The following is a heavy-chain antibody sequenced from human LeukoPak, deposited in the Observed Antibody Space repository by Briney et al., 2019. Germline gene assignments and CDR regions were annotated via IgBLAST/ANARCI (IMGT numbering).Heavy chain of an antibody. CDR3: AKRGVVIRVILVGFHKEAYYFDS. D-gene: IGHD3-22*01. Sequence: PGGSLRLSCAVSGITLSNYGMSWVRQAPGKGLEWVAGISDRGSRTNYADYVKGRFTISTDHHKNTLYLQMNSLRAEDTAVYFCAKRGVVIRVILVGFHKEAYYFDSWGQGALVTVSS. CDR1: GITLSNYG. V-gene: IGHV3-23*01. CDR2: ISDRGSRT. J-gene: IGHJ4*02.